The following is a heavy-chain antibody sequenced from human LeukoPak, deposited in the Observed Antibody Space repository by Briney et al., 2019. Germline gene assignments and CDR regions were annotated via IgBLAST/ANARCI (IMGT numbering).Heavy chain of an antibody. V-gene: IGHV5-51*01. D-gene: IGHD2-15*01. CDR3: ARQRYCSGGSCSYRGFDY. CDR1: GYSFTSYW. J-gene: IGHJ4*02. Sequence: GESLKISCKGSGYSFTSYWIGWVRQMPGKDLEWMGIIYPGDSDTRYSPSFQGQVTISADKSISTAYLQWSSLKASGTAIYYCARQRYCSGGSCSYRGFDYWGQGTLVTVSS. CDR2: IYPGDSDT.